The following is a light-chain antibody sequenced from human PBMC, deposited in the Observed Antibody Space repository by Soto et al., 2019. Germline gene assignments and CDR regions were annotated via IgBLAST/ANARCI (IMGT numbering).Light chain of an antibody. CDR1: SSDVGGYNY. CDR3: SSYTSSSLYV. J-gene: IGLJ1*01. V-gene: IGLV2-14*01. Sequence: QSVLTQPASVSGSPGQSITISCTGTSSDVGGYNYVSWYQQHPGKAPKLMIYDVSNRPAGVSNRFSGSKSGNTASLAIAGLQAEEEADYYCSSYTSSSLYVFGTGTKLTV. CDR2: DVS.